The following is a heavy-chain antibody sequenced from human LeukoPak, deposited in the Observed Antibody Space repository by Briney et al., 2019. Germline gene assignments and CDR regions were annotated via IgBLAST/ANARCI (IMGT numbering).Heavy chain of an antibody. Sequence: ASVKVSCKASGYTFTSYDINWVRQAPGQRLEWMGWINAGNGNTKYSQKFQGRVTITRDTSASTAYMELSSLRSEDTAVYYCARSHSPYWGRGTLVTVSS. CDR1: GYTFTSYD. J-gene: IGHJ4*02. V-gene: IGHV1-3*01. CDR3: ARSHSPY. D-gene: IGHD1-26*01. CDR2: INAGNGNT.